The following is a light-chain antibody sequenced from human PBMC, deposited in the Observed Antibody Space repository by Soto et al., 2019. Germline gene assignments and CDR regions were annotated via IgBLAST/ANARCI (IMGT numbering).Light chain of an antibody. CDR3: QQRSNWPPPIT. Sequence: EIVMTQSPVTLSMSPGERATLSCRAGQSVSSNLAWYQQKPGQAPRLLIYGASTRATGIPARFSGSGSGTDFTLTISSLEPEDFAVYYCQQRSNWPPPITFGQGTRLEIK. CDR2: GAS. V-gene: IGKV3-11*01. J-gene: IGKJ5*01. CDR1: QSVSSN.